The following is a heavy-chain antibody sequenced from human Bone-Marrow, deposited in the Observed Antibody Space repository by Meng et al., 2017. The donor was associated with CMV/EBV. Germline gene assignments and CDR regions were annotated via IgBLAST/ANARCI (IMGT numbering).Heavy chain of an antibody. V-gene: IGHV3-21*01. Sequence: GESLKISCAASGFTFSSYSMNWVRQAPGKGLEWVSSISSSSSYIYYADSVKGRFTISRDNAKNSLYLQMNSLRAEDTAVYYCARDLGYFDSHYYYGMDVWGQGTTVTGSS. CDR1: GFTFSSYS. CDR2: ISSSSSYI. D-gene: IGHD3-9*01. CDR3: ARDLGYFDSHYYYGMDV. J-gene: IGHJ6*01.